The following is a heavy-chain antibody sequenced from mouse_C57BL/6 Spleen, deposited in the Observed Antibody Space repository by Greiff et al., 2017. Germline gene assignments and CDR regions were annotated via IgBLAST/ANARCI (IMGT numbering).Heavy chain of an antibody. CDR1: GYAFSSSC. Sequence: VQGVESGPELVKPGASVKMSCKASGYAFSSSCMNWVKQRPGQGLEWIGRIYPGDGDTKYNGKFKGKATMTADKSSSTAYLQLSSLTSEYSAVYFYSSGGLLKPWFAYWGQGTLVTVSA. CDR3: SSGGLLKPWFAY. V-gene: IGHV1-82*01. CDR2: IYPGDGDT. J-gene: IGHJ3*01. D-gene: IGHD1-1*01.